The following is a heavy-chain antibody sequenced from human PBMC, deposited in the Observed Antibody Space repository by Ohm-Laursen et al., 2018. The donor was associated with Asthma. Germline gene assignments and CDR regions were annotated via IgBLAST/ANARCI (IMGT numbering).Heavy chain of an antibody. CDR3: ARAYGMDV. CDR2: INSDGSST. CDR1: GYTFSRYS. J-gene: IGHJ6*02. V-gene: IGHV3-74*01. Sequence: SLRLSCAASGYTFSRYSIHWVRQAPGKGLVWVSRINSDGSSTSYADSVKGRFTISRDNAKNTLYLQMNSLRAEDTAVYYCARAYGMDVWGQGTTVTVSS.